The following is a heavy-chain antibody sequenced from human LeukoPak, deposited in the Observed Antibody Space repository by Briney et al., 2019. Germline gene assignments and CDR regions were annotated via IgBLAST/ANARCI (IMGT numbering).Heavy chain of an antibody. CDR2: ISSSGGTI. J-gene: IGHJ3*01. CDR3: ARQGDP. CDR1: GFSFGIFE. Sequence: GGSLRLSCASSGFSFGIFEMNWVRQAPGKGLEWVSYISSSGGTIYYADSVKGRFSISRDNAKNSLYLQMNSLRAEDTALYFCARQGDPCGQGTRVTVSS. V-gene: IGHV3-48*03.